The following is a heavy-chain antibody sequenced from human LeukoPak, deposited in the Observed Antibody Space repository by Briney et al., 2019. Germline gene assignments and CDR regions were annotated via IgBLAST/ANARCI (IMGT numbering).Heavy chain of an antibody. CDR2: ISWNSGVI. Sequence: PGGSLRLSCAASGFTFDDYAIHWVRQAPGEGLEWVSGISWNSGVIGYADSVKGRFTISRDNAKNSLYLQMNSLRPEDTALYYCAKDIHPASYYDFWSGYYTGFDYWGLGTLVTVSS. CDR3: AKDIHPASYYDFWSGYYTGFDY. D-gene: IGHD3-3*01. J-gene: IGHJ4*02. V-gene: IGHV3-9*01. CDR1: GFTFDDYA.